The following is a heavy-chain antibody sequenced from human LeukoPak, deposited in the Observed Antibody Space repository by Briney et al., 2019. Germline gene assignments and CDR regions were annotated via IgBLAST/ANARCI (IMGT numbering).Heavy chain of an antibody. J-gene: IGHJ4*02. CDR3: ARDGGSYTFDY. CDR1: GVSIRSYY. CDR2: IYYSGST. Sequence: SETLSLTCTVSGVSIRSYYWSWVRQTPGKGLEWVGNIYYSGSTNYNPSLKSRVTISVDTSKNQFSLKLSSVPAADTAVYYCARDGGSYTFDYWGQGTLVTVSS. D-gene: IGHD1-26*01. V-gene: IGHV4-59*01.